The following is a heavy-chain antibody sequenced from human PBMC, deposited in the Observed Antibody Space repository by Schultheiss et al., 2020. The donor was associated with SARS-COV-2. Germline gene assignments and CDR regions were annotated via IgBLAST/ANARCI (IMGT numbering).Heavy chain of an antibody. V-gene: IGHV4-34*01. D-gene: IGHD2-2*01. J-gene: IGHJ6*04. CDR1: GGSFSGYS. CDR2: INHSGST. CDR3: ARGRGVGVVVVPAAMSLRYGLDV. Sequence: SETLSLTCAVYGGSFSGYSWNWIRQPPGKGLEWIGEINHSGSTYYSPSLKSRVTISVDTSKNQFSLKLSSVTAADTAVYSCARGRGVGVVVVPAAMSLRYGLDVCGEGTTVTVSS.